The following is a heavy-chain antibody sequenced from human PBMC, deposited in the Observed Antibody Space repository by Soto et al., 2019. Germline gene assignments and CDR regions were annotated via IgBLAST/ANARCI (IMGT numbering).Heavy chain of an antibody. D-gene: IGHD3-22*01. Sequence: QVQLQQWGAGLLKPSETLSLRCVVNSGSFSGYYWTWIRQTPGKGLEWIGEISHSGSTNYNPSLMSRVTMSADPSKKQFSLRLRSVTAADTALYFCARGYESSRRYLPLLDYWGQGTLVTVSS. V-gene: IGHV4-34*01. CDR1: SGSFSGYY. CDR2: ISHSGST. J-gene: IGHJ4*02. CDR3: ARGYESSRRYLPLLDY.